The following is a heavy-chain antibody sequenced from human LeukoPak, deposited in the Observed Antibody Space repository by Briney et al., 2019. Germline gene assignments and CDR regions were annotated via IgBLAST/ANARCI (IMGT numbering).Heavy chain of an antibody. V-gene: IGHV3-11*01. D-gene: IGHD6-19*01. CDR1: GFNLSDYY. CDR3: AKDEASRAVAGPYNWFDP. J-gene: IGHJ5*02. Sequence: SGGSLRLSCAASGFNLSDYYMTWIRQAPGKGLEWVSYISRSDSTIYYADSVKGRFTISRDNSKNTLYLQMNSLRAEDTAVYYCAKDEASRAVAGPYNWFDPWGQGTLVTVSS. CDR2: ISRSDSTI.